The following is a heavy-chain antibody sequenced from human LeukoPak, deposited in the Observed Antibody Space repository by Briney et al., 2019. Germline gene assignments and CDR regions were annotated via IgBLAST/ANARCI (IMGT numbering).Heavy chain of an antibody. V-gene: IGHV3-33*06. J-gene: IGHJ6*03. CDR3: AKEQGARHQLLSQYYYYYYMDV. CDR1: GFTFSSYG. Sequence: PGRSLRLSCAASGFTFSSYGMHWVRQAPGKGLEWVAVIWYDGSNKYYADSVKGRFTISRDNSKNTLYLQMNSLRAEDTAVYYCAKEQGARHQLLSQYYYYYYMDVWGKGTTVTVSS. D-gene: IGHD2-2*01. CDR2: IWYDGSNK.